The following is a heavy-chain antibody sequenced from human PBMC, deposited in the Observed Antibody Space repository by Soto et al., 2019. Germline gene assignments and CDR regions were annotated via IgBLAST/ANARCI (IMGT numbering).Heavy chain of an antibody. Sequence: QVQLVQSGAEVKKPGASVKVSCKASGYTFTSYAMHWVRQAPGQRLEWMGWINAGNGNTKYSQKFQGRVTNTRDTSASTAYMELSSLRSEDTAVYYCARDRKQLCLLNYWGQGTLVTVSS. V-gene: IGHV1-3*01. D-gene: IGHD5-18*01. CDR3: ARDRKQLCLLNY. CDR1: GYTFTSYA. CDR2: INAGNGNT. J-gene: IGHJ4*02.